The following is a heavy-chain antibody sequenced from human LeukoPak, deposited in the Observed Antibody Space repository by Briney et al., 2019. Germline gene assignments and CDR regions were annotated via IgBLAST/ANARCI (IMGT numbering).Heavy chain of an antibody. V-gene: IGHV1-69*02. CDR1: GGTFSSYT. D-gene: IGHD3-22*01. J-gene: IGHJ4*02. CDR2: IIPILGIA. CDR3: ARAHGTHSSGYYDY. Sequence: SVKVSCKASGGTFSSYTISWVRQAPGQGLEWMGRIIPILGIANYAQKFQGRVTITADKSTSTAYMELSSLRSEDTAVCYCARAHGTHSSGYYDYWGQGTLVTVSS.